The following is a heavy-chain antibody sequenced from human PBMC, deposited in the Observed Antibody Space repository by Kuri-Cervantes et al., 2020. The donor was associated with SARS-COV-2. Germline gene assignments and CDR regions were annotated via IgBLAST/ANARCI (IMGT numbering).Heavy chain of an antibody. Sequence: GGSLRLSCAASGFTFSTYAMHWVRQAPGKGLEWVAVVSYDGINKYYADSVKGRFTISRDNSKNTLYLQMNSLRAEDTAVYYCARGLGGSYYFGFDHWGQGTLVTVSS. CDR2: VSYDGINK. D-gene: IGHD1-26*01. CDR3: ARGLGGSYYFGFDH. J-gene: IGHJ4*02. V-gene: IGHV3-30-3*01. CDR1: GFTFSTYA.